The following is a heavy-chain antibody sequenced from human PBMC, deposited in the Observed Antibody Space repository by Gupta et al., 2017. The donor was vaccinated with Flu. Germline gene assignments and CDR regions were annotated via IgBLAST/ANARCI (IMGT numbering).Heavy chain of an antibody. CDR3: AKNSYDSSGSQLDY. CDR1: GFTFSSYA. CDR2: ICGSGGST. J-gene: IGHJ4*02. Sequence: EVQLLESGGGLVQPGGSLRLSCAASGFTFSSYAMSWVRQAPGTGVGWVPAICGSGGSTYYADSVKGRFTISRDNSKNTLDLQMNSLRAEDTAVYYCAKNSYDSSGSQLDYWGQGTLVTVSS. V-gene: IGHV3-23*01. D-gene: IGHD3-22*01.